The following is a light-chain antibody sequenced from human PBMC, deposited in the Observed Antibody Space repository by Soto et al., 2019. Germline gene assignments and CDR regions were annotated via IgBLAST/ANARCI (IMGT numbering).Light chain of an antibody. V-gene: IGKV3-20*01. CDR2: GAL. CDR3: QQYSSSPLT. J-gene: IGKJ4*01. CDR1: QSVSSNY. Sequence: EIVLTQSPGTLSLSPGERATLSCRASQSVSSNYLAWYQQKPGQAPRLLIYGALSRATGIPDRFSGGGSGTDFTLTISRLEPEDFAVYYCQQYSSSPLTFGGGTKVDIK.